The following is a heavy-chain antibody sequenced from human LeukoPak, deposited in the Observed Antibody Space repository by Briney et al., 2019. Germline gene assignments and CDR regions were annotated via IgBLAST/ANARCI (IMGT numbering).Heavy chain of an antibody. D-gene: IGHD5-18*01. J-gene: IGHJ4*02. V-gene: IGHV4-39*07. CDR3: ARGLDTAMPDDY. CDR2: IYYSGST. Sequence: SETLSLTCTVSGGSISSSSYYWGWIRQPPGKGLEWIGSIYYSGSTYYNPSLKSRVTISVDTSKNQFSLKLSSVTAADTAVYYCARGLDTAMPDDYWGQGTLVTVSS. CDR1: GGSISSSSYY.